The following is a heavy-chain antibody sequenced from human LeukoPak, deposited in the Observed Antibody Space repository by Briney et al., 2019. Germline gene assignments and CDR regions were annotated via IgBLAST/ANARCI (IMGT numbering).Heavy chain of an antibody. Sequence: PSETLSLTCAVYGGSFSGYYWSWIRQPPGKGLEWIGEINHSGSTNYNPSLKSRLTISVDTSKNQFSLRLTSVTAADTAVYYCARRLPYYYYMDVWAKGTTVTISS. V-gene: IGHV4-34*01. CDR2: INHSGST. CDR3: ARRLPYYYYMDV. D-gene: IGHD3-16*01. CDR1: GGSFSGYY. J-gene: IGHJ6*03.